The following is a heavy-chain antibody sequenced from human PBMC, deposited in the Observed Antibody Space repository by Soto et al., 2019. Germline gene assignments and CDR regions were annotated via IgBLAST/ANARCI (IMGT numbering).Heavy chain of an antibody. CDR2: INAGNGNT. CDR1: GYTFTAYA. V-gene: IGHV1-3*01. Sequence: QVQLVQSGAEVKKPGASVKVSCKASGYTFTAYAMHWVRQAPGQRLEWMGWINAGNGNTKYTQRFQGRVIITTDTSASTAYMDMSSLRSEDTAVYYCARDGAVAGDSNFDYWGQGTLVTVSS. J-gene: IGHJ4*02. CDR3: ARDGAVAGDSNFDY. D-gene: IGHD6-19*01.